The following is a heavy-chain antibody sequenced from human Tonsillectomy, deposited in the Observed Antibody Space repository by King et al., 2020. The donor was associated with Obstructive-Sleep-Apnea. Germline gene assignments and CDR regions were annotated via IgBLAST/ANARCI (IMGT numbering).Heavy chain of an antibody. CDR3: AREHSNYDNWFDP. J-gene: IGHJ5*02. V-gene: IGHV4-38-2*02. Sequence: VQLQESGPGLVKPSETLSLTCTVSGYSISSGYYWGWIRQPPGKGLEWIGSIYHSGSTYYNPSLKSRGTISVDTSKNQFSLKLSSVTAADTAVYYCAREHSNYDNWFDPWGQGTLVTVSS. CDR2: IYHSGST. CDR1: GYSISSGYY. D-gene: IGHD4-11*01.